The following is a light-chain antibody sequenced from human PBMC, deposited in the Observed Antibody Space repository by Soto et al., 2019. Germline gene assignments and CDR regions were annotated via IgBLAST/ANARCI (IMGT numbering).Light chain of an antibody. CDR3: SSYIGTNTLV. J-gene: IGLJ3*02. Sequence: QSVLTQPASVSGSPGQSITISCTGTSSDVGGYKYVSWYQQHLGKAPKLMIYEVSNRPSGVSNRFSGSKSGNTASLTISGLQAEDEADYYCSSYIGTNTLVFGGGTKVTVL. V-gene: IGLV2-14*01. CDR2: EVS. CDR1: SSDVGGYKY.